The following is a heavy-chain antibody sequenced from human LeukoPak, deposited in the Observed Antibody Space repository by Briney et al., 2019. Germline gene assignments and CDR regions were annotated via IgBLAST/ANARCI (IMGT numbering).Heavy chain of an antibody. CDR1: GGSFSGYY. CDR3: ARGCIAAAGTLGYYYIDV. Sequence: SETLSLTCAVYGGSFSGYYWSWIRQPPGKGLEWIGEINHSGSTNYNPSLKSRVTISVDTSKNQFSLKLSSVTAADTAVYYCARGCIAAAGTLGYYYIDVWGRGTTVTVSS. D-gene: IGHD6-13*01. V-gene: IGHV4-34*01. J-gene: IGHJ6*03. CDR2: INHSGST.